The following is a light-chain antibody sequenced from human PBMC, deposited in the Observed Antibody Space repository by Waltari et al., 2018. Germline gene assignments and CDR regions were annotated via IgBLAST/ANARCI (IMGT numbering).Light chain of an antibody. V-gene: IGLV2-14*01. CDR2: EVS. CDR1: SSDVGGYNY. CDR3: SSCLTCNTLQLV. J-gene: IGLJ2*01. Sequence: QSALTQPDSVSGSPGQSISISCPGTSSDVGGYNYVSWYQQHPGKAPKPMIDEVSNRPSARSNPCSGSKGGNPGSQTILGLQAVDEADEYCSSCLTCNTLQLVFGGGTKLTVL.